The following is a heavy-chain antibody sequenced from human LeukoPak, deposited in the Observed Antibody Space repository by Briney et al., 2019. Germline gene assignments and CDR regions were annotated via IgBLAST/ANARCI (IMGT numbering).Heavy chain of an antibody. J-gene: IGHJ6*03. CDR3: ARTASGTHYYYYMDV. D-gene: IGHD2-21*02. CDR2: ISNSGSSI. Sequence: PGGSLRLSCAASGFTFSSSEMNWVRQAPGKGLEWVSYISNSGSSIYYADSVKGRFTISRDNAKNSLYLQMNSLRAEDTAVYYCARTASGTHYYYYMDVWGKGTTVTIFS. CDR1: GFTFSSSE. V-gene: IGHV3-48*03.